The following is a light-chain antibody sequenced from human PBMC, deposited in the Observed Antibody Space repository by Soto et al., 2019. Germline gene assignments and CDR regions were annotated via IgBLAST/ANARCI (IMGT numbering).Light chain of an antibody. Sequence: QSVLPQPPSASGTPGQRVTISCSGSSSNLGSNYVYWYQQLPGTVPRLLICRNNERPSGVPDRFSGSKSGTSAPLAISGLRSEDEADYYCAACDDSLRGVVFGGGTKLTVL. CDR3: AACDDSLRGVV. V-gene: IGLV1-47*01. J-gene: IGLJ2*01. CDR2: RNN. CDR1: SSNLGSNY.